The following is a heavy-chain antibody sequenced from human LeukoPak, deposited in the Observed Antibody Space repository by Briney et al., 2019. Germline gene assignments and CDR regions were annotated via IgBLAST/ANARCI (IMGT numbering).Heavy chain of an antibody. Sequence: SETLSLTCTVSGGSISSSGYYWSWIRQHPGKGLEWIGYIYHSGSPYYNPSLKSRLTISVDTSKNQFSLKLGSVTAADTAVYYCTRVGYCTGGSCYGLDHWGQGTLVTVSS. CDR3: TRVGYCTGGSCYGLDH. CDR1: GGSISSSGYY. V-gene: IGHV4-31*03. D-gene: IGHD2-15*01. J-gene: IGHJ4*02. CDR2: IYHSGSP.